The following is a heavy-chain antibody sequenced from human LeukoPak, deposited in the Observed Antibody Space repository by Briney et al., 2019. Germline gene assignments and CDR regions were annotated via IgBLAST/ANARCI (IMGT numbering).Heavy chain of an antibody. D-gene: IGHD3-10*01. CDR2: ISAYNGNT. CDR1: GYTFTSYG. J-gene: IGHJ4*02. V-gene: IGHV1-18*01. Sequence: ASVKVSCTASGYTFTSYGISWVRQAPGQGLEWMGWISAYNGNTNYAQKLQGRVTMTTDTSTSTAYMELRSLRSDDTAVYYCARDSLYGSGSYLPDYWGQGTLVTVSS. CDR3: ARDSLYGSGSYLPDY.